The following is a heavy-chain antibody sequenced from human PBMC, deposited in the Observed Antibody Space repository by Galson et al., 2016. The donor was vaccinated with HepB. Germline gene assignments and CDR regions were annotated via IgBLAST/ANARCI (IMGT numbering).Heavy chain of an antibody. Sequence: SLRLSCAASGFTFSSYAMSWVRQAPGKGLEWVSAIRGTGDNSYYADSVKGRFTISRDNSRNTLSLQMNGLRADDTAVYFCARERGNYAYFDYWGQGTLVTVSS. V-gene: IGHV3-23*01. D-gene: IGHD4-11*01. CDR2: IRGTGDNS. J-gene: IGHJ4*02. CDR1: GFTFSSYA. CDR3: ARERGNYAYFDY.